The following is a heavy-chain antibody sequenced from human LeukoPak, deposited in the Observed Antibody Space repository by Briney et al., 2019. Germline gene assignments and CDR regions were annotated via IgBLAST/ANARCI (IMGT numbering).Heavy chain of an antibody. V-gene: IGHV3-23*01. D-gene: IGHD3-22*01. CDR1: GFTFSNHW. J-gene: IGHJ4*02. CDR2: ISGSGGST. Sequence: GGSLRLSCAASGFTFSNHWMHWVRQAPGKGLEWVSAISGSGGSTYYADSVKGRFTISRDNSKNTLYLQMNSLRAEDTAVYYCAKARASSGFNYWGQGTLVTVSS. CDR3: AKARASSGFNY.